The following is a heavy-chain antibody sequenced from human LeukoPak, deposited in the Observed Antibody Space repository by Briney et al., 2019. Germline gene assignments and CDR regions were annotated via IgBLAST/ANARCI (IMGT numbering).Heavy chain of an antibody. V-gene: IGHV4-34*01. D-gene: IGHD3-10*01. CDR3: ARDIGLNYYYYYGMDV. CDR2: INHSGST. CDR1: GGPFSGYY. J-gene: IGHJ6*02. Sequence: PSETLSLTCAVYGGPFSGYYWSWIRQPPGKGLEWIGEINHSGSTNYNPSLKSRVTISVDTSKNQFSLKLSSVTAADTAVYYCARDIGLNYYYYYGMDVWGQGTTVTVSS.